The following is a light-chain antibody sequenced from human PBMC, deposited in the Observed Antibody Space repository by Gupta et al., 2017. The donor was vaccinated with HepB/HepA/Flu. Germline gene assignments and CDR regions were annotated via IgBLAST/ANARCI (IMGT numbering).Light chain of an antibody. J-gene: IGKJ1*01. CDR3: QQDYTTPLT. CDR1: RSVLYTSNNKNY. CDR2: WAS. V-gene: IGKV4-1*01. Sequence: DIVMAQSPDSLAVSLGERATINCKSSRSVLYTSNNKNYLAWYRQKPGQPPKLLINWASTRESGVPDRVSGSGSGTDFTLTISSLQAEDVAVYYCQQDYTTPLTFGQGTKVEIK.